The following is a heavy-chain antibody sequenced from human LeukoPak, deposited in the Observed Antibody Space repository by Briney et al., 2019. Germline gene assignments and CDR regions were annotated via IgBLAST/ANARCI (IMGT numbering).Heavy chain of an antibody. CDR2: IYYSGST. Sequence: PSETLSLTCTVSGGSVSSGSYYWSWIRQPPGRGLEWIGYIYYSGSTNYNPSLKSRVTISVDTSKNQFSLKLSSVTAADTAVYYCARDPXESSGWSTGYYYYGMDVWGQGTTVTVSS. D-gene: IGHD6-19*01. J-gene: IGHJ6*02. V-gene: IGHV4-61*01. CDR3: ARDPXESSGWSTGYYYYGMDV. CDR1: GGSVSSGSYY.